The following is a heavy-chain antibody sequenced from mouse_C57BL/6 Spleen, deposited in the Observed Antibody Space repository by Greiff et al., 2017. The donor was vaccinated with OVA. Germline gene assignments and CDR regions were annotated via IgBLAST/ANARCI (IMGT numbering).Heavy chain of an antibody. CDR2: IYPGSGNT. Sequence: QVQLKESGAELVRPGASVKLSCKASGYTFTDYYIHWVKQRPGQGLEWIARIYPGSGNTYYNEKFKGKATLTAEKSSSTAYMQLSSLTSEDSAVYFCARMYFDVWGTGTTVTVYS. CDR1: GYTFTDYY. J-gene: IGHJ1*03. CDR3: ARMYFDV. V-gene: IGHV1-76*01.